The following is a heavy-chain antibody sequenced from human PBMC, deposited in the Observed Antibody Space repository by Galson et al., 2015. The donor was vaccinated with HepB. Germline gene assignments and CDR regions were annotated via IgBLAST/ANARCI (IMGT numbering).Heavy chain of an antibody. CDR3: ARAEYSGYATRFEF. Sequence: SLRLSCAGSGFKFDNYGIHWVRQAPHKGLEWLAVIWHDGSHQYYADSVSGRFTISRDNSKDTVFLQMNSLRAEDTAVYYCARAEYSGYATRFEFWGQGTLVIVSS. V-gene: IGHV3-33*01. CDR2: IWHDGSHQ. J-gene: IGHJ4*02. D-gene: IGHD5-12*01. CDR1: GFKFDNYG.